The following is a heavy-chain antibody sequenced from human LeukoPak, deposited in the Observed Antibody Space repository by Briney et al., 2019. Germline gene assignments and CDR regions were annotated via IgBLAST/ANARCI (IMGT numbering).Heavy chain of an antibody. CDR1: GGTFSSYA. D-gene: IGHD3-22*01. CDR3: ARDPYDTSAYGAFDI. J-gene: IGHJ3*02. Sequence: ASVKVSCKASGGTFSSYAISWVRQAPGQGLEWMGGIIPIFGTANYAQKFQGRVTITADESTSTAYMELSSLRSEDTAVYYCARDPYDTSAYGAFDIWGQGTMVTVSS. CDR2: IIPIFGTA. V-gene: IGHV1-69*13.